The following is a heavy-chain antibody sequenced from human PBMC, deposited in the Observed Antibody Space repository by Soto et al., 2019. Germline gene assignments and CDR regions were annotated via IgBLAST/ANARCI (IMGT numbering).Heavy chain of an antibody. D-gene: IGHD4-4*01. CDR1: GYSFTSYW. CDR2: IYPGDSDT. CDR3: ARHQAYRNCDGLDYYCGMAV. Sequence: GESLKISCKGSGYSFTSYWIGWVRQMPGKGLEWMGIIYPGDSDTRYSPSFQGQVTISADKSISTAYLQWSSLKASDTAMYFCARHQAYRNCDGLDYYCGMAVWGRGST. V-gene: IGHV5-51*01. J-gene: IGHJ6*02.